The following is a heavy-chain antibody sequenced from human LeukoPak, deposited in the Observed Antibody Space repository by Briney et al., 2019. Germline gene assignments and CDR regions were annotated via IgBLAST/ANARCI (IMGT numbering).Heavy chain of an antibody. V-gene: IGHV3-30-3*01. J-gene: IGHJ4*02. Sequence: GGSLRLSCAASGFTFSSYAMHWVRQAPGKGLEWVAVISYDGSNKYYADSVKGRFTISRDNSKNTLHLQMNSLRAEDTAVYYCARGGKTYYYDSSGYYPDYWGQGTLVTVSS. CDR2: ISYDGSNK. D-gene: IGHD3-22*01. CDR3: ARGGKTYYYDSSGYYPDY. CDR1: GFTFSSYA.